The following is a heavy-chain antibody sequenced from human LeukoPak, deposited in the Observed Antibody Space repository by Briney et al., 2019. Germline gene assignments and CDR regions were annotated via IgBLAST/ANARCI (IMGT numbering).Heavy chain of an antibody. J-gene: IGHJ4*02. CDR3: ATRHRSGWYLVY. CDR1: GFTFSSYS. D-gene: IGHD6-19*01. CDR2: ISSSSSSYI. Sequence: GGSLRLSCAASGFTFSSYSMNWVRQAPGKGREWVSSISSSSSSYIYYADSVKGRFTISRDNAKNSLYLQMNSLRAEDTAVYYCATRHRSGWYLVYWGQGTLVTVSS. V-gene: IGHV3-21*01.